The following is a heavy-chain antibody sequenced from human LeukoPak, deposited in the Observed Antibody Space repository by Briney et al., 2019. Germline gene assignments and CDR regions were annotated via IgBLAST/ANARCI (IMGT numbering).Heavy chain of an antibody. J-gene: IGHJ5*02. D-gene: IGHD3-3*01. CDR1: GFTFSSYW. Sequence: GGSLRLSCAASGFTFSSYWMSWVRQAPGKGLEWVANIKRDGSEKYYVDSVKGRFTISRDNAKNSLYLQMNSLRAEDTAVYYCARESNDFWSGYPPNWFDLWGQGTLVTVSS. CDR3: ARESNDFWSGYPPNWFDL. CDR2: IKRDGSEK. V-gene: IGHV3-7*01.